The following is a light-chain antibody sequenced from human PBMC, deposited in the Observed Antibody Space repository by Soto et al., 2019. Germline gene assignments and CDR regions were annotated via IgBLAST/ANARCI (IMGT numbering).Light chain of an antibody. CDR3: QQYGSSPEWT. CDR2: AAS. Sequence: EIALTQSPGTLSLSPGQRATLSCRASQSVSSSYLAWYQQRPGQAHRPIIYAASSKATGIPDRFSGSGSGTDFTLTISRLEPEDFAVYYGQQYGSSPEWTFGQGTKLDIK. CDR1: QSVSSSY. J-gene: IGKJ1*01. V-gene: IGKV3-20*01.